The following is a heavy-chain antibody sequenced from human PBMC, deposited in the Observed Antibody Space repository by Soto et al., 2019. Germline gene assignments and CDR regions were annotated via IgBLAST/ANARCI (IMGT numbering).Heavy chain of an antibody. CDR2: SYRSGCT. CDR3: ARRSDEDRYFDGPPLGSYYYYYMDV. Sequence: QVQLQESGPGRVKPSGTLSLTCAVSSGSISSSNWWRWVHQPPGKGLEWIGESYRSGCTNYNPSLTSRVTISVDKSKNQCSQKLSSVTAADTAVYYCARRSDEDRYFDGPPLGSYYYYYMDVWGKGTTVTVSS. J-gene: IGHJ6*03. CDR1: SGSISSSNW. V-gene: IGHV4-4*02. D-gene: IGHD3-9*01.